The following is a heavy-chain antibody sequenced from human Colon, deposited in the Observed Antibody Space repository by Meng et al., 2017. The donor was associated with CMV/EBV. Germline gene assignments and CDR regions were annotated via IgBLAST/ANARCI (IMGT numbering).Heavy chain of an antibody. CDR2: ISGSGGST. CDR1: GFTFSSYA. V-gene: IGHV3-23*01. Sequence: GESLKISCAASGFTFSSYAMSWVRQAPGKGLEWVSAISGSGGSTYYADSVKGRFTISRDNSKNTLYLQMNSLRAEDTAVYYCAKGSPSFIVVVPAAYNWFDPWGQGTLVTV. J-gene: IGHJ5*02. D-gene: IGHD2-2*01. CDR3: AKGSPSFIVVVPAAYNWFDP.